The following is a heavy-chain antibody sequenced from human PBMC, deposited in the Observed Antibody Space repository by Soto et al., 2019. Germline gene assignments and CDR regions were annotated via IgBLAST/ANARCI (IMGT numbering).Heavy chain of an antibody. CDR2: IYYSGST. CDR1: GGSISSSSYY. V-gene: IGHV4-39*01. J-gene: IGHJ5*02. CDR3: ARHITSSEGWFDP. D-gene: IGHD1-20*01. Sequence: QLQLQESGPGLVKPSETLSLTCTVSGGSISSSSYYWGWIRQPPGKGLEWIGSIYYSGSTYYNPSLKRRTTISVDTSKNQFSLKLSSVTAADTAVYSCARHITSSEGWFDPWGQGTLVTVSS.